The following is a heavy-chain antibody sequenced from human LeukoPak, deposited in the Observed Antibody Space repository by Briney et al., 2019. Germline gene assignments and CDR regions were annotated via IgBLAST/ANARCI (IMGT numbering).Heavy chain of an antibody. CDR2: ISYDGSNK. J-gene: IGHJ5*02. CDR3: AKDTSHSSSWYENWFDP. CDR1: GFTFRSYG. Sequence: GGSLRLSCAASGFTFRSYGMHWVRQAPGKGLEWVAVISYDGSNKYYADSVKGRFTISRDNSKNTQYLQMNSLRTEDTAVYYCAKDTSHSSSWYENWFDPWGQGTLVTVSS. D-gene: IGHD6-13*01. V-gene: IGHV3-30*18.